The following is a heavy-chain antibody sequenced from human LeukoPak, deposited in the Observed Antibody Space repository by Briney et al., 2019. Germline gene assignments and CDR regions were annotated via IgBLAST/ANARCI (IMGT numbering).Heavy chain of an antibody. CDR2: IYYSGST. V-gene: IGHV4-59*08. J-gene: IGHJ3*02. Sequence: TSETLSLTCTVSGGSISSYYWSWIRQPPGKGLEWIGYIYYSGSTNYNPSLKSRVTISVDTSKNQFSLKLSSVIAADTAVYYCARPGSSRSDDAFDIWGQGTMVTVSS. CDR3: ARPGSSRSDDAFDI. CDR1: GGSISSYY. D-gene: IGHD6-13*01.